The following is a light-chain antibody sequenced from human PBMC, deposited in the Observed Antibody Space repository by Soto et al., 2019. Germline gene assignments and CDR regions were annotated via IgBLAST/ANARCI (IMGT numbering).Light chain of an antibody. Sequence: SALTQPRSVSGSPGQSVTISCAGTSSDVGGYNYGSWYQQHPGKAPKLMIYDVSKRPSGVPDRFSGSKSGNTASLTISGRQAEDEADYYCCSYAGRYTYIFGTGTKVTLL. CDR1: SSDVGGYNY. CDR3: CSYAGRYTYI. CDR2: DVS. J-gene: IGLJ1*01. V-gene: IGLV2-11*01.